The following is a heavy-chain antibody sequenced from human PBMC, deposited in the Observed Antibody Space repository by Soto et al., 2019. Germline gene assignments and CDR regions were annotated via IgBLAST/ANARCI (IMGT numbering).Heavy chain of an antibody. J-gene: IGHJ4*01. CDR3: AKDSNKYSSSLRGHYFDN. CDR2: VSGGGSNP. V-gene: IGHV3-23*01. Sequence: GGSRRLSCVPAGFPLTSYVMAWVRHAPGNGLEWVSSVSGGGSNPFCADSVKGRFTISRNNSKNTLLLQMNGLGAEDTAVYYCAKDSNKYSSSLRGHYFDNWGQGIGVTVSS. CDR1: GFPLTSYV. D-gene: IGHD4-4*01.